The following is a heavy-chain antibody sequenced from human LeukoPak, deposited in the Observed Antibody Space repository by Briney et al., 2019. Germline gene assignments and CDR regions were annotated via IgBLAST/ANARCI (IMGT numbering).Heavy chain of an antibody. J-gene: IGHJ4*02. CDR3: ARGIIWWLGGRY. Sequence: SSETLSLTCTVSGGSISSSSYYWGWIRQPPGKGLEWIGSIYYSGSTYYNPSLKSRVTISVDTSKNQFSLKLSSVTAADTAVYYCARGIIWWLGGRYWGQGTLVTVSS. CDR2: IYYSGST. CDR1: GGSISSSSYY. D-gene: IGHD2-8*02. V-gene: IGHV4-39*07.